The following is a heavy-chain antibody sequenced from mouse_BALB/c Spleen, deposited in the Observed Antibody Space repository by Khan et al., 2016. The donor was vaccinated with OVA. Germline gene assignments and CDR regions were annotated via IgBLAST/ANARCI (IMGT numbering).Heavy chain of an antibody. CDR1: GYTFTSFW. CDR2: IDPSKSET. CDR3: ARGGYGSPFAY. Sequence: QVQLQQSGPELVRPGASVKMSCKAPGYTFTSFWIHWVKQRPGQGLEWIGMIDPSKSETRLNQKFKDKATLNVDKSSNTAYMQLSRLTSEDSAVCYCARGGYGSPFAYWGQGTLVTVSA. J-gene: IGHJ3*01. D-gene: IGHD1-1*01. V-gene: IGHV1S127*01.